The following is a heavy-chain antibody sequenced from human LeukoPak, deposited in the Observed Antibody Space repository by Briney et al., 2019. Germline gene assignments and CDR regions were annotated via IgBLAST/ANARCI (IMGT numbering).Heavy chain of an antibody. CDR3: ARMGVPAAILPYNWFDP. Sequence: SVKVSCKASGYTFTSYAISWVRQAPGQGLEWMGGIIPIFGTANYAQKFQGRVTITTDESTSTAYMELSSLRSEDTAVYYCARMGVPAAILPYNWFDPWGQGTLVTVSS. D-gene: IGHD2-2*02. CDR2: IIPIFGTA. V-gene: IGHV1-69*05. CDR1: GYTFTSYA. J-gene: IGHJ5*02.